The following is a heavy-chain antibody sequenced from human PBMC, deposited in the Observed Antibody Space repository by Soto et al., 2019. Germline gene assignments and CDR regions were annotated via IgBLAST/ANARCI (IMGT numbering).Heavy chain of an antibody. CDR3: ARPSIIVGATYAFDI. D-gene: IGHD1-26*01. CDR2: ISSSGSTI. J-gene: IGHJ3*02. V-gene: IGHV3-48*03. CDR1: GFTFSSYE. Sequence: GGSLRLSCAASGFTFSSYEMNWVRQAPGKGLEWVSYISSSGSTIYYADSVKGRFTISRDNAKNSLYLQMNSLRAEDTAVYYCARPSIIVGATYAFDIWGQGTMVTVSS.